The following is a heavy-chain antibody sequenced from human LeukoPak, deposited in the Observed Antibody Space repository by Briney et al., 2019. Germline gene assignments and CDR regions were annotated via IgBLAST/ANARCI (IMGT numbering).Heavy chain of an antibody. CDR1: GFTFSSYS. Sequence: GWGLRLSCAASGFTFSSYSMNWVRQAPGKGLEWVSSICSSSSYKYYADSVKGRFTISRDNAKKSLYLQMNSLRAEDTAVYYCAREGVTMVRGAPDYGGQGTLVTVS. D-gene: IGHD3-10*01. V-gene: IGHV3-21*01. CDR2: ICSSSSYK. CDR3: AREGVTMVRGAPDY. J-gene: IGHJ4*02.